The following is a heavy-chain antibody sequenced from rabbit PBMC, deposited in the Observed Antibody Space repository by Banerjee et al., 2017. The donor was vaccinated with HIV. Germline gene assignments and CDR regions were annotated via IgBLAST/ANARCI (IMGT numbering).Heavy chain of an antibody. CDR1: GFTFSSYW. V-gene: IGHV1S40*01. J-gene: IGHJ3*01. CDR2: VYAGSIVAT. Sequence: QSLEESGGDLVKPGASLTLTCTASGFTFSSYWMCWVRQAPGKGLEWIACVYAGSIVATYYANWAKGRFTISKTSSTTVTLQMTSLTAADTATYFCAGDSYNDHGYAVGLWGQGTLVTVS. D-gene: IGHD6-1*01. CDR3: AGDSYNDHGYAVGL.